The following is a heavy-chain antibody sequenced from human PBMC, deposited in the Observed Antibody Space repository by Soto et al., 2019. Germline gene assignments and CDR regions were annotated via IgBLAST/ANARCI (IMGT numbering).Heavy chain of an antibody. Sequence: EVQLVESGGGLVQPGGSLRLSCAASGFTFSSYWMSWVRQAPGKGLEWVANIKQDGSEKYYVDSVKGRFTISRDNAKNSLYLQMNSLRAEDTAVYYCARVYEQWPVKIYFDYWGQGTLVTVSS. CDR1: GFTFSSYW. CDR3: ARVYEQWPVKIYFDY. V-gene: IGHV3-7*03. CDR2: IKQDGSEK. J-gene: IGHJ4*02. D-gene: IGHD6-19*01.